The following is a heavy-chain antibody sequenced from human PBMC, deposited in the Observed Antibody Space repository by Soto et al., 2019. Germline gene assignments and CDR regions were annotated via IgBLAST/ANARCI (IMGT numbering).Heavy chain of an antibody. CDR3: ASGQAAGVWFDP. D-gene: IGHD6-25*01. V-gene: IGHV1-69*12. CDR1: GGTFSSYA. CDR2: IIPIFGTA. J-gene: IGHJ5*02. Sequence: QVQLVQSGAEVKKPGSSVKVSCKASGGTFSSYAISWVRQAPGQGLEWMGGIIPIFGTANYAQKFQGRVTITADESTSTASMELGRLRSGDTAGYYCASGQAAGVWFDPWGQGTLVNVSS.